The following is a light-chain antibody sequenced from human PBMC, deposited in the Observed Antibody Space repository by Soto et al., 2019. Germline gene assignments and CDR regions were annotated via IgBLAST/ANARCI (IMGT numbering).Light chain of an antibody. J-gene: IGKJ1*01. CDR3: QQYAGSPRT. Sequence: EIVLTQSPGTLSLSPGERATLSCRASQSVGSKYLAWYQQKPGQAPRLLIYGASSRAPGVPDRFSGSGSGADFTLTISRLEPEDFAVYYCQQYAGSPRTFGQGTKVDVK. V-gene: IGKV3-20*01. CDR1: QSVGSKY. CDR2: GAS.